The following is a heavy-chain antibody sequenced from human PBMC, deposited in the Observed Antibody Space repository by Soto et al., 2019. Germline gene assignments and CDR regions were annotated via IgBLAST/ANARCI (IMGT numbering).Heavy chain of an antibody. CDR3: ARGNNCSGGSCYSFRYWFDP. CDR1: GYSISSGYY. V-gene: IGHV4-38-2*01. J-gene: IGHJ5*02. D-gene: IGHD2-15*01. CDR2: IYHSGST. Sequence: LSLTCAVSGYSISSGYYWGWIRQPPGKGLEWIGSIYHSGSTYYNPSLKSRVTISVDTSKNQFSLKLSSVTAADTAVYYCARGNNCSGGSCYSFRYWFDPWGQGTLVTVSS.